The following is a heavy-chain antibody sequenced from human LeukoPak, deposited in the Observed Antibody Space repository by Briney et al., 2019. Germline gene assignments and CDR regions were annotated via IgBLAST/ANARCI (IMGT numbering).Heavy chain of an antibody. J-gene: IGHJ4*02. CDR1: GYSFTDYY. Sequence: ASVRVSCKASGYSFTDYYMHWVRQAPGQGLEWMGWISPNSGGTKYAQKFQGRVTMTRDTSISTAYMELSRLRSGDTAVYYCAIGLTIIVVSTYWGQGTLVTVSS. D-gene: IGHD3-22*01. CDR3: AIGLTIIVVSTY. V-gene: IGHV1-2*02. CDR2: ISPNSGGT.